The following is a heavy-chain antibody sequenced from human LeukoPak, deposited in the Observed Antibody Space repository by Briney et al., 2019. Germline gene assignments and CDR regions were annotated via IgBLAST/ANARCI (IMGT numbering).Heavy chain of an antibody. Sequence: SETLSLTCTVPGGSISSYYWNCIRQPPGKGLEWIGYIYYSGSNNYNPSLKSRVTISVDTSKNQFSLKLSSVTAADTAVYYCARGGWYPESFQHWGQGALVTVSS. CDR3: ARGGWYPESFQH. D-gene: IGHD6-19*01. CDR2: IYYSGSN. V-gene: IGHV4-59*01. J-gene: IGHJ1*01. CDR1: GGSISSYY.